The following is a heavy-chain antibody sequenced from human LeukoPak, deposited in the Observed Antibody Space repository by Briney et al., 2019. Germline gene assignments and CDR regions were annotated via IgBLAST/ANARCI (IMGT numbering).Heavy chain of an antibody. CDR3: ARVVGATGSSHY. J-gene: IGHJ4*02. Sequence: SETLSLTCSVSGGSISSDYWSWIRQPPGKGLEWIGYIYYIGSTNYNPSLKSRITISVDTSKSHLSLKLSSVTAADTAVYYCARVVGATGSSHYWGQGTLVTVSS. D-gene: IGHD1-26*01. CDR1: GGSISSDY. CDR2: IYYIGST. V-gene: IGHV4-59*01.